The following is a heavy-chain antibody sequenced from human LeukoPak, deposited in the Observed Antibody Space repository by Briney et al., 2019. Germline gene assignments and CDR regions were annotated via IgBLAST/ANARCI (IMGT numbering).Heavy chain of an antibody. V-gene: IGHV1-18*01. D-gene: IGHD3-10*01. CDR2: ISAYNGNT. CDR1: GYTFTSYG. J-gene: IGHJ4*02. Sequence: VASVKVSCKASGYTFTSYGISRARQAPGQGLEWMGWISAYNGNTNYAQKLQGRVTMTTDTSTSTAYMELRSLRSDDTAVYYCARVDPLYYYGSGSAFDYWGQGTLVTVSS. CDR3: ARVDPLYYYGSGSAFDY.